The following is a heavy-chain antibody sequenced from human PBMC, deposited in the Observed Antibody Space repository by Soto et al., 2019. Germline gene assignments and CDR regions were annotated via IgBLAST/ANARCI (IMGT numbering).Heavy chain of an antibody. V-gene: IGHV4-59*01. D-gene: IGHD3-22*01. CDR1: GGSISSYY. CDR2: IYYSGST. J-gene: IGHJ4*02. Sequence: LSLTCTVSGGSISSYYWSWIRQPPGKGLEWIGYIYYSGSTNYNPSLKSRVTISVDTSKNQFSLKLSSVTAADTAVYYCARGAYYYDSSGYYYGRSLTYYFDYWGQGTLVTVSS. CDR3: ARGAYYYDSSGYYYGRSLTYYFDY.